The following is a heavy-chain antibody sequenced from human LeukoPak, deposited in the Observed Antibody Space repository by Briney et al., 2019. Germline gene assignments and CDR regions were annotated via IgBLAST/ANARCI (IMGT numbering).Heavy chain of an antibody. Sequence: ASVKVSCKASGGTFSSYAINWVRQAPGQGLEWMGGIIPIFGTSSYAHKFQGRVTITADESTSTVYMELSSLRSDDTAIYYCAFEGYNYGYNWGQGTLVTVSS. CDR3: AFEGYNYGYN. J-gene: IGHJ4*02. CDR2: IIPIFGTS. V-gene: IGHV1-69*01. CDR1: GGTFSSYA. D-gene: IGHD5-18*01.